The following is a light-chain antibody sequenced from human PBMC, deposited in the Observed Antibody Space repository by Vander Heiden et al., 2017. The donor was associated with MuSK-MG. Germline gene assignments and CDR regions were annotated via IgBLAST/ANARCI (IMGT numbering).Light chain of an antibody. J-gene: IGKJ2*01. CDR3: QQDDNHPYT. CDR1: QDISNY. Sequence: DIQMTQSPSSLSASVGDRVTITCQASQDISNYLNWYQQKPGKAPKLLIYDASNLETGVPSRFSGSGSGTDFTFTISSLQPEDVATYYCQQDDNHPYTFGQGTKLEIK. V-gene: IGKV1-33*01. CDR2: DAS.